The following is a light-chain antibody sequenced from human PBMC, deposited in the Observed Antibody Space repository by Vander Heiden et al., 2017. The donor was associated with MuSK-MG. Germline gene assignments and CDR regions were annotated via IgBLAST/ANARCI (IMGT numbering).Light chain of an antibody. CDR3: QQSDSTPIT. CDR2: AAS. Sequence: DIQMTQPPSSLSASVGDRVTITCRASQSISSYLNWYQQKPGKAPKLLIYAASSLQSGVPSRFSGSGSGTDFTLTISSLQPEDVATYYCQQSDSTPITFGQGTQVXIK. CDR1: QSISSY. V-gene: IGKV1-39*01. J-gene: IGKJ5*01.